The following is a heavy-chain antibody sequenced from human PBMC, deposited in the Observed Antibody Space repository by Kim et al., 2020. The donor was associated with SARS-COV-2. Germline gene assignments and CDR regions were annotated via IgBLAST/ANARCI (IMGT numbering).Heavy chain of an antibody. J-gene: IGHJ5*02. CDR3: ARGYYDSSIGLGLNWFDP. CDR1: GFTFSSYS. V-gene: IGHV3-21*01. D-gene: IGHD3-22*01. CDR2: ISSSSSYI. Sequence: GGSLRLSCAASGFTFSSYSMNWVRQAPGKGLEWVSSISSSSSYIYYADSVKGRFTISRDNAKNSLYLQMNSLRAEDTAVYYCARGYYDSSIGLGLNWFDPWGQGTLVTVSS.